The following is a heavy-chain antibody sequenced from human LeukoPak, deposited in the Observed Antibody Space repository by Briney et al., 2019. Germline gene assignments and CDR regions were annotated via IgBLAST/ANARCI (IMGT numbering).Heavy chain of an antibody. CDR2: INPNSGGT. V-gene: IGHV1-2*02. Sequence: GASVKVSCKASGYTFTDYYMHWVRQAPGQGLEWMGWINPNSGGTNPAQKFQGRVTMTRDTSISTAYLELSRLKSDDTAVYYCARGPGVGLRFLEWLSRYGVDVWGQGTTVTVSS. CDR3: ARGPGVGLRFLEWLSRYGVDV. J-gene: IGHJ6*02. D-gene: IGHD3-3*01. CDR1: GYTFTDYY.